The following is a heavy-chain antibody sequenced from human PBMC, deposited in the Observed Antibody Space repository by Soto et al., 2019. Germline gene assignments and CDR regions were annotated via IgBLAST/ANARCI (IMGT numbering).Heavy chain of an antibody. J-gene: IGHJ5*02. CDR1: GGSISSTTW. V-gene: IGHV4-4*02. D-gene: IGHD3-22*01. CDR3: ARVSYYDSSGYLRGSWFDP. CDR2: IHHDGST. Sequence: SETLSLTCAVSGGSISSTTWWSWVRQPPGKGLEWIGEIHHDGSTNYNPSLKSRVIISVDKSKNQFSLKVNSVTAADTAVYYCARVSYYDSSGYLRGSWFDPWGQGTLVTVSS.